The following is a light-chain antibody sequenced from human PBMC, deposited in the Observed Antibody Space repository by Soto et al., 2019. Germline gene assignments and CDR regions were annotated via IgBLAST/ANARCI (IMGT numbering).Light chain of an antibody. CDR1: QGIHSH. CDR2: AAS. J-gene: IGKJ1*01. CDR3: QTYDKAPWT. V-gene: IGKV1-27*01. Sequence: DIQMTQSPSSLSASVGDSVTITCRASQGIHSHLAWYQQKPGNVPKLLIYAASTLQPGVPSRFSASGSGTDFILTISSLQSDDVATYYCQTYDKAPWTFGPGTKV.